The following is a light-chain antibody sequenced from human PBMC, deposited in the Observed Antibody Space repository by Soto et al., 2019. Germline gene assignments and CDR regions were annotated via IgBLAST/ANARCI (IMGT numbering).Light chain of an antibody. Sequence: QSALTQPPSASGSPGQSVTISCTGTSSDVGGYNYVSWYQQHPGKAPKLMIYEVSKRPSGVPDRFSGSKSGNTASLTVSGLQAEDEAEYYCSSFAANNNFVYVFGTGTKLTVL. CDR2: EVS. CDR3: SSFAANNNFVYV. V-gene: IGLV2-8*01. CDR1: SSDVGGYNY. J-gene: IGLJ1*01.